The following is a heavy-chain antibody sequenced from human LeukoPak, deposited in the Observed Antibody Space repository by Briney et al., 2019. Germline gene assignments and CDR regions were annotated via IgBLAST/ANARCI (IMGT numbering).Heavy chain of an antibody. Sequence: GRSLRLSCAASGFXFSNYDMHWVRQAPGKGLEWVAVIWFDGSNKFYADSVKGRFTISRDNSKNTLYLQMNSLRAEDTAVYYCASSAGALIDCWGQGTLVIVSS. V-gene: IGHV3-33*01. CDR1: GFXFSNYD. J-gene: IGHJ4*02. CDR2: IWFDGSNK. CDR3: ASSAGALIDC. D-gene: IGHD6-19*01.